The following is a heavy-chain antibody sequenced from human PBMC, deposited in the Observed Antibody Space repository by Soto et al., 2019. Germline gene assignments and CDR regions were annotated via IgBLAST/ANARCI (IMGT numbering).Heavy chain of an antibody. D-gene: IGHD2-15*01. V-gene: IGHV1-69*04. CDR1: GGTFSSYT. CDR2: IIPILGIA. J-gene: IGHJ4*02. CDR3: ARDLGCSGGSCYSNY. Sequence: ASVKVSCKASGGTFSSYTISWVRQAPGQGLEWMGRIIPILGIANYAQKFQGRVTITADKSTSTAYMELSSLRSEDTAVYYCARDLGCSGGSCYSNYWGQGTLVTVSS.